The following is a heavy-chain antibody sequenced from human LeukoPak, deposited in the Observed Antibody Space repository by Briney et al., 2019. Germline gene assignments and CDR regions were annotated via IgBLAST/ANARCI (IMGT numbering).Heavy chain of an antibody. D-gene: IGHD3-22*01. Sequence: GGSLRLSCAASGFTFSSYAMSWVRQAPGRGLEWVANIDQDGSEKHYVDSVKGRFTISRDNARNSLYLQMNSLRAEDTAVYYCARGRFSYDNTGYSSFYYWGQGTLVTVSS. CDR2: IDQDGSEK. V-gene: IGHV3-7*01. CDR1: GFTFSSYA. J-gene: IGHJ4*02. CDR3: ARGRFSYDNTGYSSFYY.